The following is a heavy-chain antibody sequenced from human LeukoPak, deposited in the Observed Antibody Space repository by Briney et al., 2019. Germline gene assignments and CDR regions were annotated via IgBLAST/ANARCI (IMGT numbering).Heavy chain of an antibody. CDR1: DFSFTTYT. V-gene: IGHV3-23*01. CDR2: ISGGDPTT. CDR3: AKNGDRGAYCTGGTCYPYFYYYMDV. J-gene: IGHJ6*03. Sequence: GGSLRLSCAASDFSFTTYTMSWVRQAPGKGLEWVSSISGGDPTTYYADSVKGRFTISRDNSKNTLYLQMNSLRAEDTAIYYCAKNGDRGAYCTGGTCYPYFYYYMDVWGKGTTVTI. D-gene: IGHD2-15*01.